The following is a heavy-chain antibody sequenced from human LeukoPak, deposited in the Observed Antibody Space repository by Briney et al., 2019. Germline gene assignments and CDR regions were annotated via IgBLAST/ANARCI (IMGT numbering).Heavy chain of an antibody. CDR2: IIPILGIA. Sequence: SVKVSCKASGGTFSSYAISWVRQAPGQGLEWMGRIIPILGIANYAQKFQGRVTITADKSTSTAYMELSSLRSGDTAVYYCASALGTVTGYWGQGTLVTVSS. J-gene: IGHJ4*02. V-gene: IGHV1-69*04. D-gene: IGHD4-17*01. CDR1: GGTFSSYA. CDR3: ASALGTVTGY.